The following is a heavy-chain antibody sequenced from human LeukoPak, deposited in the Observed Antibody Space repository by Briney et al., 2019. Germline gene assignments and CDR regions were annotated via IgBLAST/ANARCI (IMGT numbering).Heavy chain of an antibody. D-gene: IGHD2-15*01. Sequence: GESLEISCKGSEYSFATYWIGWVRQMPGQGLEWMGIIFPGDSDTRYSPSFQGQVTISADKSISTAYLQWSSLKASDAAIYYCASEYCSGGNCYFDYWGQGTLVTVSS. CDR1: EYSFATYW. CDR3: ASEYCSGGNCYFDY. V-gene: IGHV5-51*01. CDR2: IFPGDSDT. J-gene: IGHJ4*02.